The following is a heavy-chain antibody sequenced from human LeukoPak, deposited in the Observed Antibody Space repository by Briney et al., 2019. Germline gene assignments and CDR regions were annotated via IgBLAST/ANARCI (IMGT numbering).Heavy chain of an antibody. V-gene: IGHV1-46*01. CDR1: GYTFTRYY. Sequence: ASVKVSCKASGYTFTRYYMHWVRQAPGQGLEWMGIINPSGGSTSYAQKFQGRVTMTRDTSTSTVYMELSSLRSEDTAVYYCARDHESTHYDFWSGYFSQRSYYFDYWGQGTLVTVSS. CDR2: INPSGGST. CDR3: ARDHESTHYDFWSGYFSQRSYYFDY. D-gene: IGHD3-3*01. J-gene: IGHJ4*02.